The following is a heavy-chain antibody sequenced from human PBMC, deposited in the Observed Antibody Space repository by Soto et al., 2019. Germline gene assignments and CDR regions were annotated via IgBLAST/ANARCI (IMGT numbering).Heavy chain of an antibody. D-gene: IGHD4-17*01. J-gene: IGHJ5*02. CDR1: GGSISSGGYS. V-gene: IGHV4-30-2*01. CDR2: IYHSGST. CDR3: ARSTVTGGWFDP. Sequence: SETLSLTCAVSGGSISSGGYSWSWIRQPPGKGLEWIGYIYHSGSTYYNPSLKSRVTISVDRSKNQFSLKLSSVTAADTAVYYCARSTVTGGWFDPWGQGTLVTVSS.